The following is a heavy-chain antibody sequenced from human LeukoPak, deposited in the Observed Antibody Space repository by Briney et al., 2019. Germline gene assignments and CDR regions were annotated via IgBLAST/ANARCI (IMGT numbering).Heavy chain of an antibody. V-gene: IGHV1-18*01. Sequence: ASVKVSCKASGYTFTSYGISWVRQAPGQGLEWMGWISVYNGNTNYGQKLQGRVTMTTDTSTSTAYMELRSLSSDDTAVYYCARAKHYSDSSTNFDYWGRGTLVTVSS. CDR3: ARAKHYSDSSTNFDY. CDR2: ISVYNGNT. J-gene: IGHJ4*02. CDR1: GYTFTSYG. D-gene: IGHD3-22*01.